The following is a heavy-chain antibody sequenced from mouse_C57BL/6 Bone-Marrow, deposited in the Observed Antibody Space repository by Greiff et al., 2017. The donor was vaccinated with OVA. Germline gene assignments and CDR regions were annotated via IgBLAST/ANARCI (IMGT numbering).Heavy chain of an antibody. V-gene: IGHV14-4*01. Sequence: EVQLQQSGAELVRPGASVKLSCTASGFNIKDDYMHWVKQRPEQGLEWIGWIDPENGDTEYASKFQGKATITADTPSITAYLQLSSLSSEDTAGYCCATGVEAYWGQGTLVTVSA. D-gene: IGHD1-1*01. CDR2: IDPENGDT. J-gene: IGHJ3*01. CDR1: GFNIKDDY. CDR3: ATGVEAY.